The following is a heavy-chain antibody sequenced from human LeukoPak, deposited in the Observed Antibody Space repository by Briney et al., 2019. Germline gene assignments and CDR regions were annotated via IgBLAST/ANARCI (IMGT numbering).Heavy chain of an antibody. J-gene: IGHJ5*02. CDR2: IYHSGST. V-gene: IGHV4-38-2*01. D-gene: IGHD3-3*01. Sequence: SETLSLTCAVSGYSISSGYYWGWIRQPPGKGLEWIGSIYHSGSTYYNPSLKSRVTISVDTSKNQFSLKLSSVTAADTAVYHCARLRSGLNWFDPWGQGTLVTVSS. CDR1: GYSISSGYY. CDR3: ARLRSGLNWFDP.